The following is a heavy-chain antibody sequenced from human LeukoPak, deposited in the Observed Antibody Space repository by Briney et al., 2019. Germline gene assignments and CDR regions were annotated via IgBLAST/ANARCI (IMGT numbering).Heavy chain of an antibody. Sequence: GGSLRLSCAASGFTFSSYSMNWVRQAPGKGLEWVSAISGSGGSTYYADSVKGRFTISRDNSKNTLYLQMNSLRAEDTAVYYCARTYSSSWGIIDYWGQGTLVTVSS. CDR1: GFTFSSYS. J-gene: IGHJ4*02. CDR3: ARTYSSSWGIIDY. D-gene: IGHD2-2*01. CDR2: ISGSGGST. V-gene: IGHV3-23*01.